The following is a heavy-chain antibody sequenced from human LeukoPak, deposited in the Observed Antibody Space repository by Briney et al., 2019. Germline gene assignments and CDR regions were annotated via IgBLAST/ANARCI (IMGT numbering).Heavy chain of an antibody. CDR1: GFTFSSYE. CDR2: ISSSGSTI. Sequence: GGSLRLSCAASGFTFSSYEMNGVRQAPGNGLEGVSYISSSGSTIYYADAGKGRFTISRDNANTLLYLQMNSLRAEDTAVYYCARDLSGIAGYTYGRGIDYWGQGTLVTVSS. V-gene: IGHV3-48*03. D-gene: IGHD5-18*01. J-gene: IGHJ4*02. CDR3: ARDLSGIAGYTYGRGIDY.